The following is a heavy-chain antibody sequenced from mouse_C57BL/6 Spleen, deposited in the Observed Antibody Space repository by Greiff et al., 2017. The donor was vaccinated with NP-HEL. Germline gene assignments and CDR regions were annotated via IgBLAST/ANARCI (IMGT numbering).Heavy chain of an antibody. CDR2: IHPNSGST. CDR3: ARGGWLLVPMDY. D-gene: IGHD2-3*01. V-gene: IGHV1-64*01. Sequence: QVQLKQPGAELVKPGASVKLSCKASGYTFTSYWMHWVKQRPGKGLEWIGMIHPNSGSTNYNEKFKSKATLTVDKSASTAYMQLSSLASEDSAVYYCARGGWLLVPMDYWGQGTSVTVSS. J-gene: IGHJ4*01. CDR1: GYTFTSYW.